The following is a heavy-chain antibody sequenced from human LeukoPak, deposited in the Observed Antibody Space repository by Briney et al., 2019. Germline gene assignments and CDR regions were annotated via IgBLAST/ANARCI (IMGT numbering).Heavy chain of an antibody. CDR1: GYTFTGYY. CDR2: INPNSGGT. CDR3: ARGRAAAVHFWY. J-gene: IGHJ4*02. D-gene: IGHD6-13*01. Sequence: ASVKVSCKASGYTFTGYYMHWVRQAPGQGLEWVGWINPNSGGTDYAQKFQGRVTMTRDTSISTAYMELSRLRSDDTAVYYCARGRAAAVHFWYWGQGTLVTVSS. V-gene: IGHV1-2*02.